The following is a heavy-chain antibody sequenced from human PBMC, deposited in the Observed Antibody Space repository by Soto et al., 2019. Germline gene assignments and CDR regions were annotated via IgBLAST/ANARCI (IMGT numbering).Heavy chain of an antibody. D-gene: IGHD3-10*01. CDR1: GFTFSNAW. V-gene: IGHV3-15*01. J-gene: IGHJ6*03. CDR2: IKSKTDGGTT. Sequence: GGSLRLSCAACGFTFSNAWMSWVRQAPGKGLEWVGRIKSKTDGGTTDYAAPVKGRFTISRDDSKNTLYLQMNSLKTEDTAVNYCTTARLGNMVRGSLYYYYYMDVWGKGTTVTVSS. CDR3: TTARLGNMVRGSLYYYYYMDV.